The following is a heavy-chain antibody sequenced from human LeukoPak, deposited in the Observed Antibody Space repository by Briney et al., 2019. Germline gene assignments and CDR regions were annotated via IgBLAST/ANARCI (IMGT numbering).Heavy chain of an antibody. Sequence: SETLSLTCTVSGGSISSSSYYWGWIRQPPGKGLEWIGSIYYSGSTYYNPSLKSRVTISIDTSKNQFSLKLSSVTAADTAVYYCARAGFALAPHRGTPFDSWGQGTLVTVSS. J-gene: IGHJ4*02. CDR2: IYYSGST. CDR3: ARAGFALAPHRGTPFDS. V-gene: IGHV4-39*07. D-gene: IGHD6-6*01. CDR1: GGSISSSSYY.